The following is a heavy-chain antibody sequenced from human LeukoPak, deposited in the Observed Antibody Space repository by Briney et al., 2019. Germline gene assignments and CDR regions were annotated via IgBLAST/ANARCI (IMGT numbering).Heavy chain of an antibody. J-gene: IGHJ3*02. CDR3: AKGSINYDYVWGFDAFDI. V-gene: IGHV3-30*18. Sequence: PGGSLRLSCAASGFTFSSYGLHWVRQAPGKGLEWVAVISYDGSNKYYADSVKGRFTISRDNSKNTLYLQMNSLRAEDTAVYYCAKGSINYDYVWGFDAFDIWGQGTMVTVSS. CDR2: ISYDGSNK. CDR1: GFTFSSYG. D-gene: IGHD3-16*01.